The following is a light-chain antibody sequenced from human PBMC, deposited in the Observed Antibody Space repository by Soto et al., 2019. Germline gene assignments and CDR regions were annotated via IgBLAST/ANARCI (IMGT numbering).Light chain of an antibody. CDR2: GAS. J-gene: IGKJ5*01. Sequence: EIVLTQSPGTLSLSPGERGTLSCRAIQSVSSDYLAWYQQKPGQAPRLLISGASSRATGIPDRFSGSGSGTDFTLTISRLEPEDFALYYCQHYAHNSPITFGQGTRLEIK. CDR3: QHYAHNSPIT. V-gene: IGKV3-20*01. CDR1: QSVSSDY.